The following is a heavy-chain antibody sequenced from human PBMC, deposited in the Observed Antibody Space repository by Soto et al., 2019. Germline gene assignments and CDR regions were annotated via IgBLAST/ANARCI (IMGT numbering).Heavy chain of an antibody. J-gene: IGHJ5*02. CDR3: ARLRGYFSGGRCSTVRWFDP. CDR2: IYYSGST. Sequence: PSETLSLTCTVSGGSISSSSYYWGWFRQPPGKGLEWIGSIYYSGSTYYNPSLKSRVTISVDTSKNQFSLKLSSVTAADTAVYYWARLRGYFSGGRCSTVRWFDPWAQGTLVTVSS. D-gene: IGHD2-15*01. V-gene: IGHV4-39*01. CDR1: GGSISSSSYY.